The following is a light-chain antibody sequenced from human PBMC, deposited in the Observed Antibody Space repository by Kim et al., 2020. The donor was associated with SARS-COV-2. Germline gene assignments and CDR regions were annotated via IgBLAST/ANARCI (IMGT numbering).Light chain of an antibody. CDR2: DVS. J-gene: IGLJ2*01. V-gene: IGLV2-23*02. Sequence: QSVLTQPASVSGSPGQSLTISCTGTTSDVGCYNLVSWYQQHPGKAPKLMIYDVSKWPSGVSNRFSGSKSGNTASLTISGLQAEDEADYYWCSYGGSSAEVFGGGTQLTVL. CDR3: CSYGGSSAEV. CDR1: TSDVGCYNL.